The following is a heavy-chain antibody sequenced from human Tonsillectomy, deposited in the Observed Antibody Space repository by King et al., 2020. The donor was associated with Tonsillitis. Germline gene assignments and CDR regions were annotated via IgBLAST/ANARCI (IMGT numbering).Heavy chain of an antibody. Sequence: QLQESGPGLVKPSETLSLTCTVSGVSISSSSYYWGWIRQPPGTGLEWIGSIYYSGSTYYNPSLKSRVTISVDTSKNQFSLKLSSVSAADTAVYYCARHYYYPGDENWFDPWGQGTLVTVSS. CDR1: GVSISSSSYY. D-gene: IGHD1-26*01. J-gene: IGHJ5*02. V-gene: IGHV4-39*01. CDR3: ARHYYYPGDENWFDP. CDR2: IYYSGST.